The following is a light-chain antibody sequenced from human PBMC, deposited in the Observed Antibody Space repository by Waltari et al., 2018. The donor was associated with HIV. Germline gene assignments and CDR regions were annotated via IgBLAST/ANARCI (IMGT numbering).Light chain of an antibody. CDR2: GNS. V-gene: IGLV1-40*01. CDR1: SSNIGAGYD. Sequence: QSVLTQPPSVSGAPGQRVTISCTGTSSNIGAGYDVHWYQQLPGTAPKLLIYGNSNRPSGVPDRFSGSKSGTSPSLASTGLQAGDEADYYCQSYDSSLSGSEVFGGGTKLTVL. CDR3: QSYDSSLSGSEV. J-gene: IGLJ2*01.